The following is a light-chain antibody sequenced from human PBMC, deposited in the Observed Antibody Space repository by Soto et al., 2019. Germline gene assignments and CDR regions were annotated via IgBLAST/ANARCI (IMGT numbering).Light chain of an antibody. J-gene: IGKJ4*01. CDR1: QGIGSW. V-gene: IGKV1-12*01. Sequence: DLQMTQSPSSVSASVGDRVTITCRASQGIGSWLVWYQQKPGKAPKLLIYSASSLQSGVPSRFSGSGSGTDFTLTISSLQPEDFATYYCQQANSFPLTFGGGTKVEIK. CDR3: QQANSFPLT. CDR2: SAS.